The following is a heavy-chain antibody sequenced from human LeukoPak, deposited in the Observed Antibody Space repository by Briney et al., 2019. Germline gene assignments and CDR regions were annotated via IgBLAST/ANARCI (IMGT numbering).Heavy chain of an antibody. CDR2: IIPIFGTA. V-gene: IGHV1-69*05. J-gene: IGHJ5*02. CDR3: ARDSSSVRGWLDP. Sequence: SVKVSCKASGGTFSSYAISWVRQAPGQGLEWMGGIIPIFGTANYAQKFQGRVTITTDESTSTAYMELSSLRSEDTAVYYCARDSSSVRGWLDPWGQGTLVTVSS. D-gene: IGHD6-13*01. CDR1: GGTFSSYA.